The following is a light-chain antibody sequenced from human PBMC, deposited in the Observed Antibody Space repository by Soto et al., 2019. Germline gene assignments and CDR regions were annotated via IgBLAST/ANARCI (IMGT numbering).Light chain of an antibody. V-gene: IGLV2-23*01. CDR1: SSDVGTYNL. Sequence: QSALTQPASVSGSPGQSITIYCSGTSSDVGTYNLVSWYQQYPGKAPKLMIYEGSKRPSGVSNRFSGSKSANTASLTISGLQAEDEADYYCCSYAGSSTVLFGGGTKVTVL. J-gene: IGLJ2*01. CDR2: EGS. CDR3: CSYAGSSTVL.